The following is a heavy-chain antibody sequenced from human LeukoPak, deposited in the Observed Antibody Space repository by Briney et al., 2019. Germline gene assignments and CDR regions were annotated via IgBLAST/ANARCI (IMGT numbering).Heavy chain of an antibody. CDR2: INPNSGGT. D-gene: IGHD3-10*01. Sequence: ASVKVSCKASGYTFTGYYMHWVRQAPGQGLEWMGWINPNSGGTNYAQKFQGRVTMTRDTSISTAYMELSRLRSDDTAVYYCAREIEGAPSTSFGEQDYWGQGTLVTVSS. J-gene: IGHJ4*02. CDR1: GYTFTGYY. CDR3: AREIEGAPSTSFGEQDY. V-gene: IGHV1-2*02.